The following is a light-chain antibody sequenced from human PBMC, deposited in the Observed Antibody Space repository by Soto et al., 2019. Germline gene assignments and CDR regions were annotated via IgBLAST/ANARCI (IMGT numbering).Light chain of an antibody. CDR2: DNN. CDR3: GTWDSSLSAGV. Sequence: QSVFTQPPSVSAAPGQKVTLSCSGTSSNIGNNYVSWYQQLPGTAPKLLIYDNNKRPSEIPDRFSGSKSGTSATLGITGLQTGDEADYYCGTWDSSLSAGVFGGGTKLTVL. V-gene: IGLV1-51*01. J-gene: IGLJ2*01. CDR1: SSNIGNNY.